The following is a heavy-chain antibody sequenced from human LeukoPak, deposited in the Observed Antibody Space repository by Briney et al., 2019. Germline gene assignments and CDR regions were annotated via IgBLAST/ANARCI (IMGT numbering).Heavy chain of an antibody. V-gene: IGHV4-59*12. CDR2: IYHSGST. J-gene: IGHJ4*02. Sequence: SETLSLTCTVSGGSISSNYWSWIRQPPGKGLEWIGYIYHSGSTYYNPSLKSRVTISVDRSKNQFSLKLSSVTAADTAVYYCASMYYDFWSGYSRGLDYWGQGTLVTVSS. CDR3: ASMYYDFWSGYSRGLDY. D-gene: IGHD3-3*01. CDR1: GGSISSNY.